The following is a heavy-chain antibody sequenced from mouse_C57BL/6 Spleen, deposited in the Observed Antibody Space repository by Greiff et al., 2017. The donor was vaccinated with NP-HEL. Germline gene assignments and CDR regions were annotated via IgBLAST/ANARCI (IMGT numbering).Heavy chain of an antibody. J-gene: IGHJ3*01. D-gene: IGHD2-3*01. V-gene: IGHV14-4*01. CDR3: TTWLLGY. CDR2: IDPENGDT. Sequence: EVKLQESGAELVRPGASVKLSCTASGFNIKDDYMHWVKQRPEQGLEWIGWIDPENGDTEYASKFQGKATITADTSSNTAYLQLSSLTSEDTAVYYCTTWLLGYWGQGTLVTVSA. CDR1: GFNIKDDY.